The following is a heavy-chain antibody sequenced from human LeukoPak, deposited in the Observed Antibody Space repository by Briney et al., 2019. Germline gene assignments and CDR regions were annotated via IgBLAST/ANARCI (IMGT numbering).Heavy chain of an antibody. J-gene: IGHJ4*02. V-gene: IGHV4-39*01. CDR2: IYYSGST. CDR3: ATLAVAGPGFDY. CDR1: GGSISSYY. D-gene: IGHD6-19*01. Sequence: SETLSLTCTVSGGSISSYYWGWIRQPPGKGLEWIGSIYYSGSTYYNPSLKSRVTISVDTSKNQFSLKLSSVTAADTAVYYCATLAVAGPGFDYWGQGTLVTVSS.